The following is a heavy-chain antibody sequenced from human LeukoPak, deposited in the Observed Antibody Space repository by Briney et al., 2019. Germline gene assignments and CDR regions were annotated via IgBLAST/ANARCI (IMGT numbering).Heavy chain of an antibody. D-gene: IGHD5-18*01. Sequence: PSETLSLTCTVSGGSISSYYWSWIRQPAGKGLEWIGRIYTSGSTNYNPSLKSRVTMSVDTSKNQFSLKLSSVTAADTAVYYCARGPKGYSYGYDAFDIWGQGTMVTVSS. V-gene: IGHV4-4*07. CDR2: IYTSGST. J-gene: IGHJ3*02. CDR1: GGSISSYY. CDR3: ARGPKGYSYGYDAFDI.